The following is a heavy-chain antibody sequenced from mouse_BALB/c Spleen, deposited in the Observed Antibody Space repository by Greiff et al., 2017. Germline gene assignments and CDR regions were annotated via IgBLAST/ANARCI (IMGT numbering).Heavy chain of an antibody. V-gene: IGHV1-85*01. CDR1: GYTFTGYD. D-gene: IGHD2-1*01. Sequence: VQLQESGADLVKPGASVKLSCKASGYTFTGYDINWVRQRPEQGLEWIGWIFPGDGSTKYNEKFKGKATLTIDKSSSTDYMQLSSLTSEDSAVYYCAVIYCNYVGGYYAMDYWGQGTSVTGSS. J-gene: IGHJ4*01. CDR3: AVIYCNYVGGYYAMDY. CDR2: IFPGDGST.